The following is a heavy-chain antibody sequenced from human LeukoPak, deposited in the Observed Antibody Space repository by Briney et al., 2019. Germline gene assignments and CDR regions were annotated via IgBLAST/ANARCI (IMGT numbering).Heavy chain of an antibody. CDR2: ISSNGDST. D-gene: IGHD3-22*01. J-gene: IGHJ4*02. Sequence: GGSLRLSCAASGFTFSSYAMHWVRQAPGKGLEYVSAISSNGDSTYYANSVKGRFSISRDNSKNTLYLQMGGLRAEDMAVYYCAREAYYDSSGLFDYWGQGTLVTVSS. CDR1: GFTFSSYA. V-gene: IGHV3-64*01. CDR3: AREAYYDSSGLFDY.